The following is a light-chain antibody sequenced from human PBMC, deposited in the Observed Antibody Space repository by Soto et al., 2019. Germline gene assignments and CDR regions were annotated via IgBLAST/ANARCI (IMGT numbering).Light chain of an antibody. CDR1: QSVSSNY. V-gene: IGKV3-20*01. Sequence: EIVLTQSPGTLSLSPGEGATLSCRASQSVSSNYLAWYQQKPGQPPRLLISGASIRATGIPDRFSASGSGTDFTLSISRLEPEDFAVYYCQVYGDSPQYTFGQGTKVEIK. J-gene: IGKJ2*01. CDR2: GAS. CDR3: QVYGDSPQYT.